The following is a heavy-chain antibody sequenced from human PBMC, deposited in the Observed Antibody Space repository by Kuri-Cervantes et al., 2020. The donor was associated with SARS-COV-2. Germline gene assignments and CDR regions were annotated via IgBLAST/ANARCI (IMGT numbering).Heavy chain of an antibody. D-gene: IGHD3-22*01. V-gene: IGHV4-34*01. CDR3: ARGVLGDSSGYPRNGYGY. J-gene: IGHJ4*02. Sequence: GSLRLSCAVYGGSFSGYYWSWIRQPPGKGLEWIGEINHSGSTNYNPSLKSRVTISVDTSKNQFSLKLSSVTAADAAVYYCARGVLGDSSGYPRNGYGYWGQGTLVTVSS. CDR2: INHSGST. CDR1: GGSFSGYY.